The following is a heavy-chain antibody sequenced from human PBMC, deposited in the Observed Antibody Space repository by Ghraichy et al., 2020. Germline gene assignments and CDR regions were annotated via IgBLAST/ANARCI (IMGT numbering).Heavy chain of an antibody. CDR1: GFTFTSYS. Sequence: GGSLRLSCAASGFTFTSYSMNWVRQAPGKGLEWVSFISSSASAMYYADSVKGRFTISRDNAKNSLYLQMNSLRDDDTAVYYCAGLKVVTTSLHYYYGMDVCGLGTTVTVSS. J-gene: IGHJ6*02. CDR3: AGLKVVTTSLHYYYGMDV. CDR2: ISSSASAM. V-gene: IGHV3-48*02. D-gene: IGHD4-11*01.